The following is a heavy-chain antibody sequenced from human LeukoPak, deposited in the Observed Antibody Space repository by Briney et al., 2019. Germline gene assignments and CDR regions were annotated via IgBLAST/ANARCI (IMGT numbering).Heavy chain of an antibody. Sequence: PGGSLRLSCAASGFTFSSYGMHWVRQAPGKGLEWVAVIWYDGSNKYYADSVKGRFTISRDNSKNTLYLQMNSLRAEDTAVYYFAKAEPENWGQGTLITVSS. CDR1: GFTFSSYG. CDR3: AKAEPEN. V-gene: IGHV3-33*06. CDR2: IWYDGSNK. J-gene: IGHJ4*02.